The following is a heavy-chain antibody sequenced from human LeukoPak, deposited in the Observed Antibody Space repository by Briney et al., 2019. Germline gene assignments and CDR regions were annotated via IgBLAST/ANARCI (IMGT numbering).Heavy chain of an antibody. J-gene: IGHJ4*02. CDR1: GYTFTGYY. CDR3: ARHTGSLYDFWSGYIDY. CDR2: INPHSGGT. Sequence: ASVKVSCKASGYTFTGYYIHWVRQAPGQGLEWMGWINPHSGGTNYAQKFQGRVTMTTDTSTRTAYMELRSLRSDDTAVYYCARHTGSLYDFWSGYIDYWGQGTLVTVSS. D-gene: IGHD3-3*01. V-gene: IGHV1-2*02.